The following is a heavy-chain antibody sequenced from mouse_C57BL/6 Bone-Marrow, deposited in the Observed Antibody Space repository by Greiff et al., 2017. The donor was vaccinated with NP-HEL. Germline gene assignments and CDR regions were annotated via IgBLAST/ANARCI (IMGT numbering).Heavy chain of an antibody. V-gene: IGHV1-66*01. CDR3: ASHYGSSFFDY. J-gene: IGHJ2*01. CDR2: IYPGSGNT. Sequence: QVQLQQSGPELVKPGASVKISCKASGYSFTSYYIHWVKQRPGQGLEWIGWIYPGSGNTKYNEKFKGKATLTADTSSSTAYMQLSSLTSEDSAVYYCASHYGSSFFDYWGQGTTLTVSS. D-gene: IGHD1-1*01. CDR1: GYSFTSYY.